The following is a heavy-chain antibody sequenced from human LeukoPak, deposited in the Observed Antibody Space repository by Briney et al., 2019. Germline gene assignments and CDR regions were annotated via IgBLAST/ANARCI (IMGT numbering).Heavy chain of an antibody. CDR1: AYTFTIYA. CDR3: AGQPVFNWFDP. J-gene: IGHJ5*02. Sequence: ASVNVSCKASAYTFTIYAMNRVRQAPGQGLEWMGWINTNTGNPTYAQGFTGRFVFSLDTSVSTAYLQISSLKAEDTAVYYCAGQPVFNWFDPWGQGTLVTVSS. V-gene: IGHV7-4-1*02. CDR2: INTNTGNP.